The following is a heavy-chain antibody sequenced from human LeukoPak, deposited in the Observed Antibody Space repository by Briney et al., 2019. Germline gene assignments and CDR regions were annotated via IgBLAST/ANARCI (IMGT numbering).Heavy chain of an antibody. D-gene: IGHD6-13*01. V-gene: IGHV3-30*18. J-gene: IGHJ4*02. CDR3: AKDLIAAAENY. CDR1: GFTFSSYG. Sequence: GGSLRLSCAASGFTFSSYGMHWVRQAPGKGLEWVAVISYDGSNKYYADSVKGRFTISRANSKNTLYLQMNSLRAEDTAVYYCAKDLIAAAENYWGQGTLVTVSS. CDR2: ISYDGSNK.